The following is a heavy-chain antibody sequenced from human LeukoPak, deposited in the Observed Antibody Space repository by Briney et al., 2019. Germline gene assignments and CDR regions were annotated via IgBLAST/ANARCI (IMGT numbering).Heavy chain of an antibody. CDR1: GFTFSNYW. V-gene: IGHV3-69-1*01. CDR2: ISSSSTI. CDR3: AREYRRYFDY. J-gene: IGHJ4*02. Sequence: GGSLRLSCAASGFTFSNYWMSWVRQAPGKGLEWVSYISSSSTIYYADSVKGRFTISRDNAKNSLYLQMNSLRAEDTAVYYCAREYRRYFDYWGQGTLVTVSS. D-gene: IGHD5-12*01.